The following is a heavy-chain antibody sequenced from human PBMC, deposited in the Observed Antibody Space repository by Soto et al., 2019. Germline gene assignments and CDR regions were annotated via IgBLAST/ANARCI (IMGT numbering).Heavy chain of an antibody. J-gene: IGHJ3*02. CDR1: GGTFSTYS. CDR2: IIPMLGIA. D-gene: IGHD2-21*01. Sequence: QVQLVQSGAEVKKPGSSVKVSCKDSGGTFSTYSMFWVRQAPGQGLEWMGRIIPMLGIANHAQRFQDRVTXXXXXXXXXXXXXXXXXXXXXXXXXXXXXGSWSGEVFDIWGQGTMVTVSS. CDR3: XXGSWSGEVFDI. V-gene: IGHV1-69*02.